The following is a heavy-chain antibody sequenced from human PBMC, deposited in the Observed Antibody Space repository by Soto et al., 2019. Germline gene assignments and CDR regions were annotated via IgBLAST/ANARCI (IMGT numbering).Heavy chain of an antibody. CDR2: ISYDGSNK. CDR1: GFTFSSYG. J-gene: IGHJ4*02. Sequence: QVQLVESGGGVVQPGRSLRLSCAASGFTFSSYGMHWVRQAPGKGLEWVAVISYDGSNKYYADSVKGRFTISRDNSKNTLYLQMNSLRAEDRVVYYWGEGGGGGYYGSGSYHYWGQGTLVTVSS. D-gene: IGHD3-10*01. CDR3: GEGGGGGYYGSGSYHY. V-gene: IGHV3-30*03.